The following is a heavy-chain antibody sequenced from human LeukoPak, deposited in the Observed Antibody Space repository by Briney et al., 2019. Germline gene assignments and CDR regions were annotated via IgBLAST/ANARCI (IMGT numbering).Heavy chain of an antibody. D-gene: IGHD7-27*01. J-gene: IGHJ3*02. CDR3: ATLLNWGKAFDI. CDR2: IYYSGST. CDR1: GGSFSGYY. V-gene: IGHV4-34*01. Sequence: SETLSLTCAVYGGSFSGYYWSWIRQPPGKGLEWIGYIYYSGSTYYNPSLKSRVTISVDTSKNQFSLKLSSVTAADTAVYYCATLLNWGKAFDIWGQGTMVTVSS.